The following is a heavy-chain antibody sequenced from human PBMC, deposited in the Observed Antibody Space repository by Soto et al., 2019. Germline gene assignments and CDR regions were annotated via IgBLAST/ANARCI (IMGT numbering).Heavy chain of an antibody. J-gene: IGHJ4*02. Sequence: QVRLQQWGAGLLKPSETLSLTCAVYGGSFSNYYWIWIRQPPGKGLEWIGEISQSGTTNYNPSLEGRVTISEDTSKNQCSLTVRSVSAADTAVYYCARALGTTPDYWGQGTLVTVSS. CDR3: ARALGTTPDY. V-gene: IGHV4-34*01. D-gene: IGHD3-16*01. CDR1: GGSFSNYY. CDR2: ISQSGTT.